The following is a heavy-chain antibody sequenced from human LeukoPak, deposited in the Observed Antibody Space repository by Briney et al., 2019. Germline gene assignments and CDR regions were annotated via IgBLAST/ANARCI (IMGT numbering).Heavy chain of an antibody. CDR3: ARAPKYCSGGSCYWSWWFDP. CDR2: IIPILGIA. Sequence: SVKVSCKASGCTFSSYAISWVRQAPGQGLEWMGRIIPILGIANYAQKFQGRVTITADKSTSTAYMELSSLRSEDTAVYYCARAPKYCSGGSCYWSWWFDPWGQGTLVTVSS. J-gene: IGHJ5*02. CDR1: GCTFSSYA. D-gene: IGHD2-15*01. V-gene: IGHV1-69*04.